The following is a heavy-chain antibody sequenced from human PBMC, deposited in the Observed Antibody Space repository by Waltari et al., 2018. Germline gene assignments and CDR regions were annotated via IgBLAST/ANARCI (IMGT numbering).Heavy chain of an antibody. V-gene: IGHV3-30*02. J-gene: IGHJ4*02. Sequence: QVPLVESGGGVVQPGGSLRLSGAASGFSCNSYGMHWVRQAPGRGLEWVAIIRFDRIEEYYSDSVQGRFTISRDTSKNTLYLQMNSLRPEDTAIYYCARDLRDHYFDYWGQGTLVTVSS. CDR3: ARDLRDHYFDY. CDR2: IRFDRIEE. D-gene: IGHD2-21*01. CDR1: GFSCNSYG.